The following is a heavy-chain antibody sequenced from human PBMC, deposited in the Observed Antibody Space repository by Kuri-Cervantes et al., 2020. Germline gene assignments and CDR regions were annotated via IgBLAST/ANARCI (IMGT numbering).Heavy chain of an antibody. D-gene: IGHD1-7*01. V-gene: IGHV3-48*04. J-gene: IGHJ6*02. Sequence: GESLKISCAASGFTFSSYSMNWVRQAPGKGLEWVSYISSSGSTIYYADSVKGRFTISRDNAKNSLYLQMNSLRAEDTAVYYCARDGTPTAVYYYYGMDVWGQGTTVTVSS. CDR2: ISSSGSTI. CDR1: GFTFSSYS. CDR3: ARDGTPTAVYYYYGMDV.